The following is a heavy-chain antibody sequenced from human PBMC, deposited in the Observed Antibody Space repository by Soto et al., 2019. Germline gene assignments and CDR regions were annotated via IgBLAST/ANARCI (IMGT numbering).Heavy chain of an antibody. J-gene: IGHJ3*01. D-gene: IGHD2-21*01. CDR3: ARDLSPSCGVGWFDAFDL. Sequence: EVQLVESGGGMVQPGRSLRLSCVGSGFTFKSDWMTWVRQAPGKGLEWVANIKGDGTKENYVDSVKGRFTIARDNAKNSLHLPMNSLRVEGTAVYYCARDLSPSCGVGWFDAFDLWGQGTVVSVSS. V-gene: IGHV3-7*04. CDR2: IKGDGTKE. CDR1: GFTFKSDW.